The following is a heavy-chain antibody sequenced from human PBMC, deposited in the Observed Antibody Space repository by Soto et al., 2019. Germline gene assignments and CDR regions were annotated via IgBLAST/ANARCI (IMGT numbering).Heavy chain of an antibody. CDR2: ISAYNGNT. J-gene: IGHJ4*02. V-gene: IGHV1-18*01. D-gene: IGHD2-15*01. CDR1: GYTFTSYG. CDR3: ARDLGYCSGGSCLIFDY. Sequence: ASVKVSCKASGYTFTSYGISWVRQAPGQGLEWMGWISAYNGNTNYAQKLQGRVTMTTDTSTSTAYMELRSLRSDDTAVYYCARDLGYCSGGSCLIFDYWGQGTLVTVSS.